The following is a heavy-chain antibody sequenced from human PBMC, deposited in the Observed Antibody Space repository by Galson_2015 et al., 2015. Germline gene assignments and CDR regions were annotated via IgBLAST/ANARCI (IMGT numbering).Heavy chain of an antibody. D-gene: IGHD2-15*01. CDR2: IYPGDSDT. Sequence: QSGAEVKKPGESLKISCKGSGYSFTRHWIGWVRQMPGKGLEWMGIIYPGDSDTRYSPSFRGQVSISADKSISTAYLQWSSLKASDTAMYYCAKSREGYCSGGSCDMGAFDVWGHGTMVTVSS. CDR3: AKSREGYCSGGSCDMGAFDV. V-gene: IGHV5-51*01. CDR1: GYSFTRHW. J-gene: IGHJ3*01.